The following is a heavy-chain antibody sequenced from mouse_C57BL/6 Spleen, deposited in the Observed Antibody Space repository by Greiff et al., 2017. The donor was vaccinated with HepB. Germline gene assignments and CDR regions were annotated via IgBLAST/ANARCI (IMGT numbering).Heavy chain of an antibody. D-gene: IGHD1-2*01. CDR3: ARTAKSDMDY. V-gene: IGHV1-82*01. CDR1: GYAFSSPW. J-gene: IGHJ4*01. Sequence: QVQLQQSGPELVKPGASVKISCKASGYAFSSPWMNWVKQRPGKGLEWIGRIYPGDGNTNYNGKFKGKATLTADKSASTAYMHLSRLTSEDSAVYFCARTAKSDMDYWGQGTSGTVSS. CDR2: IYPGDGNT.